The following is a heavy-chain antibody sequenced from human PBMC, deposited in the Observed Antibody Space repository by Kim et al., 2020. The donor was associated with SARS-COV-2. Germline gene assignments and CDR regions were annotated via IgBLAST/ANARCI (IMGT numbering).Heavy chain of an antibody. J-gene: IGHJ4*02. CDR2: SRNKANSYTT. CDR3: AVTASANLGY. Sequence: GGSLRLSCAVSGFTFSDHYMDWVRQAPGKGLEWVGRSRNKANSYTTEYAASVKGRFTISRDDSKNSLYLQMNSLKTEDTAVYYCAVTASANLGYWGQGTLVTVSS. V-gene: IGHV3-72*01. D-gene: IGHD2-21*02. CDR1: GFTFSDHY.